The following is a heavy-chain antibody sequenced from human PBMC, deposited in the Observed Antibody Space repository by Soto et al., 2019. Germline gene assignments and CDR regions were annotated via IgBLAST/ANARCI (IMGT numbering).Heavy chain of an antibody. CDR2: IYFSGKS. D-gene: IGHD6-25*01. CDR1: GGSVRSSRYY. Sequence: QLQLQESGPGLVKPSETLSLTCTVSGGSVRSSRYYWGWIRQPPGKGLECIGTIYFSGKSYYNPSLKSRLTMSVDTSKNQFSLEVSSVAAADTAIYYCARLHYSGLGSKYFYYLDVWGKGTTVTVSS. CDR3: ARLHYSGLGSKYFYYLDV. V-gene: IGHV4-39*01. J-gene: IGHJ6*03.